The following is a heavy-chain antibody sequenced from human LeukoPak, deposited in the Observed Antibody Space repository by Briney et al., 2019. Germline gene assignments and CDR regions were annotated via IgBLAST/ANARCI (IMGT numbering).Heavy chain of an antibody. Sequence: SETLSLTCTVSAGSFSPYYWSWLRQPPGKGLEWIGEINHSGSTNYNPSLKSRVTISVDTSKNQFSLKLSSVTAADTAVYYCARGRAYYDYVWGSYRPSYFDYWGQGTLVTVSS. V-gene: IGHV4-34*01. CDR3: ARGRAYYDYVWGSYRPSYFDY. CDR2: INHSGST. J-gene: IGHJ4*02. CDR1: AGSFSPYY. D-gene: IGHD3-16*02.